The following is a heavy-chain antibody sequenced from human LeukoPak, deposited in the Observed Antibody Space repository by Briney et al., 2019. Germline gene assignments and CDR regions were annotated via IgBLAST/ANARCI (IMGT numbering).Heavy chain of an antibody. Sequence: SETLSLTCTVSGGSIITYYWSWIRQPPGKGLEWIGYIYYSGSTSYNPSLKSRVTISLDTSKSQFSLKLSSVTAADTAVYYCARDYYDSSGHHAFDLWGQGTMVTVSS. J-gene: IGHJ3*01. D-gene: IGHD3-22*01. CDR2: IYYSGST. CDR3: ARDYYDSSGHHAFDL. CDR1: GGSIITYY. V-gene: IGHV4-59*12.